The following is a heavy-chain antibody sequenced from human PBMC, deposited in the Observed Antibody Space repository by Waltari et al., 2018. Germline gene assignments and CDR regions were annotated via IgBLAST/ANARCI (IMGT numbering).Heavy chain of an antibody. CDR3: ARGGGGDWEWFDP. Sequence: QVQLQESGPSLLKPSETLSLICTVSGGSISGFYWSWVRQPPGKGLDWICYIYYTGSTNFNPSLKSRVTRSVDTSKNQFSLKLSSVTAADTAFYYCARGGGGDWEWFDPWGQGTLVTVSS. CDR2: IYYTGST. CDR1: GGSISGFY. J-gene: IGHJ5*02. D-gene: IGHD2-21*02. V-gene: IGHV4-59*01.